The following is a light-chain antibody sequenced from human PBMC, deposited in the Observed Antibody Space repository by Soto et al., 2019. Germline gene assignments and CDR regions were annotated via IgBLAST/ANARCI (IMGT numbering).Light chain of an antibody. CDR1: SGSIASYY. CDR2: EDN. J-gene: IGLJ3*02. Sequence: NFMLTQPHSVSKSPGKTITISCTRSSGSIASYYVQWYQQRPGSAPTTVIYEDNQRPSGVPDRFSGSIDSSSNSASLTISGLKTEDEADYYCQSYDTNNPWVFGGGTKLTVL. V-gene: IGLV6-57*03. CDR3: QSYDTNNPWV.